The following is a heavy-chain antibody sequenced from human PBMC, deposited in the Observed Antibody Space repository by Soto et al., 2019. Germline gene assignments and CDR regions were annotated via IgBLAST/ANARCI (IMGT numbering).Heavy chain of an antibody. V-gene: IGHV4-34*04. CDR2: INHIGDS. D-gene: IGHD3-10*01. CDR1: GGSLTDYW. Sequence: QVHLQQWRPGLLKPSETLSLTCAVYGGSLTDYWWTWIRQTPGKGLEWIGEINHIGDSNHNPSLKCRATISLDTSQNQFSLKLTSETVTDPAVYYCARDFGAGAHFDHWCQGRLVTVSS. CDR3: ARDFGAGAHFDH. J-gene: IGHJ4*02.